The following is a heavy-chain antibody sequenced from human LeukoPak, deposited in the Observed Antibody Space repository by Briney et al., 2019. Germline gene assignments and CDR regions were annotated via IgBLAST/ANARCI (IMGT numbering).Heavy chain of an antibody. Sequence: GGSLRLSCAASGFTFSSYGMHWVRQAPGKGLEWVAVISYDGSNKYYADSVKGRFTISRDNSKNTLYLQMNSLRAEDTAVYYCAKVSGSYYWAGEYYFDYWGQGTLVTVSS. J-gene: IGHJ4*02. CDR3: AKVSGSYYWAGEYYFDY. V-gene: IGHV3-30*18. D-gene: IGHD1-26*01. CDR2: ISYDGSNK. CDR1: GFTFSSYG.